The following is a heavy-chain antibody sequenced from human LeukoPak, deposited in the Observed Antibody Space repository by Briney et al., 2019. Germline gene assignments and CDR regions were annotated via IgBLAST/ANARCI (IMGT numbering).Heavy chain of an antibody. CDR3: ARQDVGPPCWYFDL. D-gene: IGHD1-26*01. CDR1: GYSISSGYY. V-gene: IGHV4-38-2*01. Sequence: SETLSLTCAVSGYSISSGYYWGWIRPPPGKGLEWIGSIYHSGSTYYNPSLKSRVTISVDTSKNQFSLKLSSVTAADTAVYYCARQDVGPPCWYFDLWGRGTLVTVSS. J-gene: IGHJ2*01. CDR2: IYHSGST.